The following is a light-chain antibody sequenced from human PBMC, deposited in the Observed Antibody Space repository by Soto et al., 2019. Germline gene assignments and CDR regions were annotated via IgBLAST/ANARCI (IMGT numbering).Light chain of an antibody. Sequence: QSVLTQPPSASGTPGQRITISCSGSNSNIGDNTVNWFQQLPGLAPRLLISTNNQRPSGVPDRFSASKSGTSGSLAISELQSEDEADYYCAAWDDSLNGYVFGTGTKLTVL. CDR3: AAWDDSLNGYV. J-gene: IGLJ1*01. CDR2: TNN. V-gene: IGLV1-44*01. CDR1: NSNIGDNT.